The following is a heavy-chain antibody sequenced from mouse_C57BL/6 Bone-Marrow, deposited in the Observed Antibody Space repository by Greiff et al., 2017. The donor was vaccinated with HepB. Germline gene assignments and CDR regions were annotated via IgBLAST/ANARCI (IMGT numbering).Heavy chain of an antibody. CDR1: GYAFSSYW. V-gene: IGHV1-80*01. CDR2: IYPGDGDT. J-gene: IGHJ4*01. Sequence: QVQLQQSGAELVKPGASVKISCKASGYAFSSYWMNWVKQRPGKGLEWIGQIYPGDGDTNYNGKFKGKATLTADKSSSTAYMQLSSLTSEDSAVYCCARRYYGSSSYYYAMDYWGQGTSVTVSS. CDR3: ARRYYGSSSYYYAMDY. D-gene: IGHD1-1*01.